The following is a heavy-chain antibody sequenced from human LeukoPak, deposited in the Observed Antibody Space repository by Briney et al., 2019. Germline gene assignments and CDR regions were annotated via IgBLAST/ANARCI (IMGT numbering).Heavy chain of an antibody. J-gene: IGHJ4*02. CDR3: ARGARGYDILTGYYSNRYFDY. D-gene: IGHD3-9*01. CDR2: IYSGGST. CDR1: GFTFSSYA. V-gene: IGHV3-66*01. Sequence: PGGSLRLSCAASGFTFSSYAMSWVRQAPGKGLEWVSVIYSGGSTYYADSVKGRFTISRDNSKNTLYLQMNSLRAEDTAVYYCARGARGYDILTGYYSNRYFDYWGQGTLVTVSS.